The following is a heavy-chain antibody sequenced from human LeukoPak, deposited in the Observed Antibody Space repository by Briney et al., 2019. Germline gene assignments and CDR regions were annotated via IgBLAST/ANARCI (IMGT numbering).Heavy chain of an antibody. J-gene: IGHJ4*02. D-gene: IGHD2-2*01. V-gene: IGHV3-30*18. CDR3: AKGGKYQLPQQRSVRPIDY. CDR1: GFTFSSYG. Sequence: GGSLRLSCAASGFTFSSYGMHWVRQAPGKGLEWVAVISYDGSNKYYADSVKGRFTISRDNSKNTLYLQVNSLRAEDTAVYYCAKGGKYQLPQQRSVRPIDYWGQGTLVTVSS. CDR2: ISYDGSNK.